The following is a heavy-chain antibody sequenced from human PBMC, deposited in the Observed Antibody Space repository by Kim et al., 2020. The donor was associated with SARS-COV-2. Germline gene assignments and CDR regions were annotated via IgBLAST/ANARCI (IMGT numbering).Heavy chain of an antibody. CDR2: INHSGST. D-gene: IGHD3-22*01. Sequence: SETLSLTCAVYGGSFSGYYWSWIRQPPGKGLEWIGEINHSGSTNYNPSLKSRVTISVDTSKNQFSLKLSSVTAADTAVYYCARGPLPMYYYDSRDAFDIWGQGTMVTVSS. CDR1: GGSFSGYY. V-gene: IGHV4-34*01. J-gene: IGHJ3*02. CDR3: ARGPLPMYYYDSRDAFDI.